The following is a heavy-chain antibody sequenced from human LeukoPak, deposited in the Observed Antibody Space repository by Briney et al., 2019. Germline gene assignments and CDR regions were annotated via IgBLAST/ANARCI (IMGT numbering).Heavy chain of an antibody. CDR1: GFTFTTYA. D-gene: IGHD3-3*01. V-gene: IGHV3-23*01. CDR2: TTGSGGST. CDR3: AKGPNFWLTPIAFAI. Sequence: PGGSLRLSCAASGFTFTTYAMSWVRQAPGKGLEWVSGTTGSGGSTYYADSVKGRFTISRDNSKNTLSLQMNSLRAEDTAVYYCAKGPNFWLTPIAFAIWGQGTMVTVS. J-gene: IGHJ3*02.